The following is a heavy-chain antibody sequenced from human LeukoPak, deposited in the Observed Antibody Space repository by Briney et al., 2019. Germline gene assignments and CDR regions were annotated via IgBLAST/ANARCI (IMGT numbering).Heavy chain of an antibody. J-gene: IGHJ4*02. Sequence: GGFLRLSCAASGFTFSSYAMSWVRQAPGKGLEWVSAISGSGGSTYYADSVKGRFTISRDNSKNTLYLQMNSLRAEDTAVYYCAKDRRYYDSSGYSHTLDYWGQGTLVTVSS. D-gene: IGHD3-22*01. CDR3: AKDRRYYDSSGYSHTLDY. V-gene: IGHV3-23*01. CDR2: ISGSGGST. CDR1: GFTFSSYA.